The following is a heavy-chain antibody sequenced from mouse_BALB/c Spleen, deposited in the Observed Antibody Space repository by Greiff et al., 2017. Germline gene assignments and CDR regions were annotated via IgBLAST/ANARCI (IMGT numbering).Heavy chain of an antibody. V-gene: IGHV5-4*02. Sequence: EVHLVESGGGLVKPGGSLKLSCAASGFTFSDYYMYWVRQTPEKRLEWVATISDGGSYTYYPDSVKGRFTISRDNAKNNLYLQMSSLKSEDTAMYYCARGSDDYGSFAYWGQGTLVTVSA. J-gene: IGHJ3*01. CDR1: GFTFSDYY. D-gene: IGHD1-2*01. CDR3: ARGSDDYGSFAY. CDR2: ISDGGSYT.